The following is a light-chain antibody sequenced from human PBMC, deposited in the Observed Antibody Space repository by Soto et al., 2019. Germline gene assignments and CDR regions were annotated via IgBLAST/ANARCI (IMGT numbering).Light chain of an antibody. V-gene: IGKV3-20*01. Sequence: EVVLTQSPGTLSLSPGERATLSCRASQSVSSTYFAWYQQKPGQAPRLLMYAASRRETGSPDTFSGSGSGTDFTLTISRLEPEDFAVYYCQQYDSSPYSFGQGTKLEIK. CDR2: AAS. CDR1: QSVSSTY. J-gene: IGKJ2*03. CDR3: QQYDSSPYS.